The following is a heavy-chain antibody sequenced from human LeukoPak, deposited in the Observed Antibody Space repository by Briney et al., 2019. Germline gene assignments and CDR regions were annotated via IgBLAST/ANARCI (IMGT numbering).Heavy chain of an antibody. Sequence: GGSLRLSCAASGFTFSDYYMSWIRQAPGKGLXWVSYISSSGRXXYYXXXXXGRFTISKDDAKNSLFLQMNSLRAEDTAVYYCASVHYYGMEVWGQGTTVIVSS. CDR2: ISSSGRXX. D-gene: IGHD2-8*01. V-gene: IGHV3-11*01. J-gene: IGHJ6*02. CDR3: ASVHYYGMEV. CDR1: GFTFSDYY.